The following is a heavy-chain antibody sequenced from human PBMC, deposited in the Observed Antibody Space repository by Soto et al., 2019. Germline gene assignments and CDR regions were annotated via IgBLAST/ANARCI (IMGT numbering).Heavy chain of an antibody. V-gene: IGHV3-23*01. Sequence: GSLTLSCTASGFTFSSYAMISVLQGPGKGLEWVSAISGSGGSTYYADSVKGRFTISRDNSKNTLYLQMNSLRAEDTAVYYCAKESGGVGATFIVYWGQGTLVTVSS. CDR1: GFTFSSYA. CDR3: AKESGGVGATFIVY. D-gene: IGHD1-26*01. CDR2: ISGSGGST. J-gene: IGHJ4*02.